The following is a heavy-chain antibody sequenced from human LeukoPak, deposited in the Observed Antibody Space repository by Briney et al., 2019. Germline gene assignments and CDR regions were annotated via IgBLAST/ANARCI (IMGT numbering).Heavy chain of an antibody. CDR3: ARALYSSSWASWY. CDR2: INPNSGGT. J-gene: IGHJ4*02. D-gene: IGHD6-13*01. CDR1: GYTFTGYY. V-gene: IGHV1-2*02. Sequence: ASVKVSCNASGYTFTGYYMHWVRQAPGQGLEWMGWINPNSGGTNYAQKFQGRVTMTRDTSISTAYMELSRLRSDDTAVYYCARALYSSSWASWYWGQGTLVTVSS.